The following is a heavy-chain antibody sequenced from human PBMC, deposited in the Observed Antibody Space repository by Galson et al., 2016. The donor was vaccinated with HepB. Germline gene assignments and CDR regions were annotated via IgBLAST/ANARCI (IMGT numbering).Heavy chain of an antibody. CDR2: IWYDGSNK. J-gene: IGHJ4*02. Sequence: SLRLSCAASGFTFSRHGMHWVRQAPGKGLEWVAVIWYDGSNKYYADSVKGRFTLSRDNAKNSLYLQMNSLRDEDTAVYYCARDWSGDACSITIFGVVLDYWGQGALVTVSS. D-gene: IGHD3-3*01. V-gene: IGHV3-33*01. CDR3: ARDWSGDACSITIFGVVLDY. CDR1: GFTFSRHG.